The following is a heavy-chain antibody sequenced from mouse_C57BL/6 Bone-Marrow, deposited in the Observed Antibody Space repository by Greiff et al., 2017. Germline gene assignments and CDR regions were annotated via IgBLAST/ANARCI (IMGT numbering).Heavy chain of an antibody. Sequence: QVQLQQSGPELVKPGASVKISCKASGYAFSSSWMNWVKQRPGKGLEWIGRIYPGDGDTNYNGKFKGKATLTADKSSSTAYMQLSRRTSEDSAVYFCARDYGSSYGWYFDVWGTGTTVTVSS. D-gene: IGHD1-1*01. V-gene: IGHV1-82*01. CDR3: ARDYGSSYGWYFDV. CDR1: GYAFSSSW. J-gene: IGHJ1*03. CDR2: IYPGDGDT.